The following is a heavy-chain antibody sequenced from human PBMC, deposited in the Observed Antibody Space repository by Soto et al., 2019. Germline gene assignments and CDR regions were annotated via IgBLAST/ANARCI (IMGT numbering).Heavy chain of an antibody. V-gene: IGHV1-8*02. Sequence: GASVKVSCKASGYTFTSYAMHWVRQAPGQRLEWMGWMNANSGNTDYAQKFQGRVTMTRNTSISTAYMELSSLRSEDTAVYYCARGKGYDFWSGYWDVWGKGTTVTVSS. CDR3: ARGKGYDFWSGYWDV. CDR2: MNANSGNT. CDR1: GYTFTSYA. D-gene: IGHD3-3*01. J-gene: IGHJ6*04.